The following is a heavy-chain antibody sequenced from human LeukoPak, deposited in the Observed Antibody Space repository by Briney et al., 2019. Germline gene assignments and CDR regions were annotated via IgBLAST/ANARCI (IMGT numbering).Heavy chain of an antibody. CDR1: GFTFSSYG. Sequence: GRSLRLSCAASGFTFSSYGMHWVRQAPGKGLEWVAVISYDGSNKYYADSVKGRFTISRDNSKNTLYLQMNSLRAEDTAVYYCAKDPTAGQYYFDYWGQGTLVTVSS. J-gene: IGHJ4*02. CDR2: ISYDGSNK. CDR3: AKDPTAGQYYFDY. V-gene: IGHV3-30*18. D-gene: IGHD6-13*01.